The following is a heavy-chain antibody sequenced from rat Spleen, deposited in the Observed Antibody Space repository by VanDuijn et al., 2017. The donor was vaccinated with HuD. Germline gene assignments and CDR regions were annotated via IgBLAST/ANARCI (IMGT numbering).Heavy chain of an antibody. Sequence: EVQLVESGGTLVQPGRSQKLSCAASGFTFSDYYMAWVRQPPTRGLEWVATISHDGSNTYYRDSLKGRFPISRDNAKTTLYLQLDSLRSEDTATYYCARQSYGRDYWGQGVMVTVSS. D-gene: IGHD4-2*01. CDR3: ARQSYGRDY. CDR1: GFTFSDYY. V-gene: IGHV5-29*01. J-gene: IGHJ2*01. CDR2: ISHDGSNT.